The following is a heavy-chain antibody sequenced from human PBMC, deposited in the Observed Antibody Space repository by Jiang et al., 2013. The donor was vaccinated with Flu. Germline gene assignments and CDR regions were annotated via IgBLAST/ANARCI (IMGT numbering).Heavy chain of an antibody. D-gene: IGHD6-13*01. CDR3: ARCTNGDSSSWTLLNYYYGMDV. J-gene: IGHJ6*02. CDR1: GFTFSRYW. CDR2: IKQDGSEK. Sequence: SGFTFSRYWMSWVRQAPGKGLEWVANIKQDGSEKYYVDSVKGRFTISRDNAKNALYLQMNSLRAEDTAVYYCARCTNGDSSSWTLLNYYYGMDVWGQGTTVTVSS. V-gene: IGHV3-7*03.